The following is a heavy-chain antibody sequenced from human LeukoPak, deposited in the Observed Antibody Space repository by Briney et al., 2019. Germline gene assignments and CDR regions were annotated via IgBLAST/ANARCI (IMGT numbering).Heavy chain of an antibody. D-gene: IGHD3-3*01. J-gene: IGHJ4*02. CDR2: IYYSGST. CDR1: GGSVSSGSYY. CDR3: AATYYDFWSGYYTGYYFDY. Sequence: SETLSPTCTVSGGSVSSGSYYWSWIRQPPGKGLEWIGYIYYSGSTNYNPSLKSRVTISVDTSKNQFSLKLSSVTAADTAVYYCAATYYDFWSGYYTGYYFDYWGQGTLVTVSS. V-gene: IGHV4-61*01.